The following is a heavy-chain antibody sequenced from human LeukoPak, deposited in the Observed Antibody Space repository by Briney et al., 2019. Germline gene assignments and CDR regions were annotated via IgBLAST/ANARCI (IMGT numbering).Heavy chain of an antibody. CDR3: TRGTEGWGRENYYYYMDV. V-gene: IGHV3-49*04. Sequence: PGGSLRLSCAASGFTFSNYAMSWVRQAPGKGLEWVGFIRSKAYGGTTEYAASVKGRFTISRDDSKSIAYLQMNSLKTEDTAVYYCTRGTEGWGRENYYYYMDVWGKGTTVTVSS. D-gene: IGHD3-16*01. J-gene: IGHJ6*03. CDR2: IRSKAYGGTT. CDR1: GFTFSNYA.